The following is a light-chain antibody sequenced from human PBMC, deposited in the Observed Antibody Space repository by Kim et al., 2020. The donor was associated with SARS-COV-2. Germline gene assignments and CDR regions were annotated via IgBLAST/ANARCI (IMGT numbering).Light chain of an antibody. CDR1: SLRTYY. J-gene: IGLJ2*01. V-gene: IGLV3-19*01. Sequence: ALGQTVRITCQGDSLRTYYASWYQQTPGQAPALVIYAKNNRPSGIPDRFSGSSSGNTASLTITGAQAEDEADYYCKSRDTSGDRLVFGGGTQLTVL. CDR3: KSRDTSGDRLV. CDR2: AKN.